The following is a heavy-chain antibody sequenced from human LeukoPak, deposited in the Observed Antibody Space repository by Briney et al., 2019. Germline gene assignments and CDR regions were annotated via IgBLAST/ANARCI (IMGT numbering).Heavy chain of an antibody. V-gene: IGHV3-21*01. Sequence: GGSLRLSCAASGFTFSSYSMNWVRQAPGKGLEWVSSISSSSYIYYAHSVKGRFTISRDNAKNSLYLQMHSLRAEDTAVYYCARGRPMVRGELDYWGQGTLVTVSS. D-gene: IGHD3-10*01. CDR3: ARGRPMVRGELDY. CDR1: GFTFSSYS. J-gene: IGHJ4*02. CDR2: ISSSSYI.